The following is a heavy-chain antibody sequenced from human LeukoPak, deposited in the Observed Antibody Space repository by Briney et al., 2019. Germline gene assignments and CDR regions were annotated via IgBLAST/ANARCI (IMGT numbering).Heavy chain of an antibody. D-gene: IGHD2-15*01. CDR1: GFSFSSSP. CDR3: AKKYSALRPFDF. CDR2: ISSSGGDT. V-gene: IGHV3-23*01. J-gene: IGHJ4*02. Sequence: GGSLRLSCAASGFSFSSSPMSWVRQAPGKGLEWVSGISSSGGDTPYADSVKGRFTISRDNSKNTLCLQMNSLRAEDTAVYYCAKKYSALRPFDFWGQGTLVIVSS.